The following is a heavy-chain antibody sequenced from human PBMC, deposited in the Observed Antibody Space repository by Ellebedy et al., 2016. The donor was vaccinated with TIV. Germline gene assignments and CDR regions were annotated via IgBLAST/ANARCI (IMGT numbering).Heavy chain of an antibody. J-gene: IGHJ4*02. CDR3: ARIDPWQPIDD. D-gene: IGHD3-9*01. CDR1: GGSVSTTKYY. Sequence: MPSETLSLTCGVSGGSVSTTKYYWAWIRQPPGKGLEWIGSVYYSGSPYYTPSFKSRVTLSADTSKNQFSLNLRTVSAADTGVYYCARIDPWQPIDDWGQGILVTVSS. CDR2: VYYSGSP. V-gene: IGHV4-39*01.